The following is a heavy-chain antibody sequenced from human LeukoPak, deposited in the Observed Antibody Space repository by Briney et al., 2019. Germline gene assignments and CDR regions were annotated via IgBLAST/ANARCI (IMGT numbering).Heavy chain of an antibody. D-gene: IGHD6-13*01. J-gene: IGHJ4*02. CDR3: ARGQQLVQVVDY. Sequence: SETLSLTCTVSGGSISSGDYYWSWIRQPPGKGLEWIGYIYYSGSTYYNPSLKSRVTISVDTSKNQFSLKLSSVTAADTAVYYCARGQQLVQVVDYWGQGTLVTVSS. V-gene: IGHV4-30-4*01. CDR1: GGSISSGDYY. CDR2: IYYSGST.